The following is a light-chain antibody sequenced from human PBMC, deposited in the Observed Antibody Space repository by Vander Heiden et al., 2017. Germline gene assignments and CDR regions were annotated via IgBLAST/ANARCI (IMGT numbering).Light chain of an antibody. CDR2: GAS. J-gene: IGKJ3*01. CDR3: QQYGSSPPFT. V-gene: IGKV3-20*01. Sequence: EIVLTQSPGTLSLSPGERATLSCRASQSVSSSYLAWYQQKPGQAPRLLIYGASSRATGIPDRFSGSGSGTDFTLIISRLEPEDFAVYYCQQYGSSPPFTFGHGTKVDIK. CDR1: QSVSSSY.